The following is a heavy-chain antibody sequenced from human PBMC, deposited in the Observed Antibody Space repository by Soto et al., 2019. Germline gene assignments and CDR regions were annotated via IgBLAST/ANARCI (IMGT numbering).Heavy chain of an antibody. V-gene: IGHV4-31*03. CDR2: IYYSGST. CDR1: GGSISSGGYY. CDR3: AREIPFGLIAAQRRWFAP. D-gene: IGHD6-6*01. J-gene: IGHJ5*02. Sequence: SETLSLTCTVSGGSISSGGYYWSWIRQHPGKGLEWIGYIYYSGSTYYNPSLKSRVTISVDTSKNQFSLKLSSVTAADTAVYYCAREIPFGLIAAQRRWFAPWGQGTLVTVSS.